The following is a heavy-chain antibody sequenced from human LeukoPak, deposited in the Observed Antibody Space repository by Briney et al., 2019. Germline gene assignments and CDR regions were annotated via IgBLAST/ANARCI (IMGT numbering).Heavy chain of an antibody. CDR2: IRSKANSYAT. J-gene: IGHJ6*04. D-gene: IGHD2-15*01. V-gene: IGHV3-73*01. Sequence: GGPLRLSCAASGFTFSGSAMHWVRQASGKGLEWVGRIRSKANSYATAYAASVKGRFTISRDGSKNTAYLQMNSLKTEDTAVYYCTRAYCSGGSCYYYYGMDVWGKGTTVTVSS. CDR1: GFTFSGSA. CDR3: TRAYCSGGSCYYYYGMDV.